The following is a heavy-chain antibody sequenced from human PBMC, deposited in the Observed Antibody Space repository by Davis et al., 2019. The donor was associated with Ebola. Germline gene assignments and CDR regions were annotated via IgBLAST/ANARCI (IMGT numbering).Heavy chain of an antibody. J-gene: IGHJ4*02. V-gene: IGHV4-59*01. Sequence: MPSETLSLTCTVSGDSISSYYWSWIRQPPGKGLEWIGYIYYSGSTSYSPSLKSRVTISVDTSKNHFSLELLSVTAADTAVYYCARRQGSKFDSWGQGTLVTVSS. CDR1: GDSISSYY. CDR3: ARRQGSKFDS. CDR2: IYYSGST.